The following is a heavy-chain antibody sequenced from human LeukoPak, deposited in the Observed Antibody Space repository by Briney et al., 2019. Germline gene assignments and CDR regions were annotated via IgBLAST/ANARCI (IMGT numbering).Heavy chain of an antibody. CDR1: GFTFSSYA. Sequence: GSLRLSCAASGFTFSSYAMSWVRQAPGKGLEWVSAISGSGGSTYYADSVKGRFTISRDNSKNTLYLQMNSLRAEDTAVYYCARVPHTYYYDSSGYPSGAFDIWGQGTMVTVSS. CDR2: ISGSGGST. V-gene: IGHV3-23*01. J-gene: IGHJ3*02. CDR3: ARVPHTYYYDSSGYPSGAFDI. D-gene: IGHD3-22*01.